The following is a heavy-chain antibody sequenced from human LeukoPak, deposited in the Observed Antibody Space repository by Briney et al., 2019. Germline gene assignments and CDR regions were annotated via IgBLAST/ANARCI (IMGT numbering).Heavy chain of an antibody. D-gene: IGHD5-12*01. V-gene: IGHV3-23*01. CDR3: AKDLYSGYAAPFDY. J-gene: IGHJ4*02. Sequence: PGGSLRLSCAASGFTFSSYAMSWVRKAPGKGLEWVSAISGSGGSTYYADSVKGRFTISRDNSKNTLYLQMNSLRAEDTAVYYCAKDLYSGYAAPFDYWGQGTLVTVSS. CDR2: ISGSGGST. CDR1: GFTFSSYA.